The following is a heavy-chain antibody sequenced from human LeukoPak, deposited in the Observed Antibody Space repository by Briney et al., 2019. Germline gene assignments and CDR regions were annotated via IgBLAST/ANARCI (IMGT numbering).Heavy chain of an antibody. J-gene: IGHJ4*02. CDR3: AGEVDTAMVY. CDR1: GFTFNNYW. CDR2: INGDGSDT. V-gene: IGHV3-74*01. D-gene: IGHD5-18*01. Sequence: GGSLRLSCAASGFTFNNYWMHWVRQGPGKGLVWVSGINGDGSDTRYADSVKGRFTISRDNAMNTLYLQMNSLGAEDTAVYYCAGEVDTAMVYWGQGTLVTVSS.